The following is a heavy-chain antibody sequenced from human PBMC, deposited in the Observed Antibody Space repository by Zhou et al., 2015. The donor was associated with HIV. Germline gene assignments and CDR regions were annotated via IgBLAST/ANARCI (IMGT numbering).Heavy chain of an antibody. V-gene: IGHV1-2*02. CDR1: GYTFTDYY. CDR3: ASNSRYPTQDAFDI. Sequence: QVQLVQSGAEVKKPGASVKVSCKASGYTFTDYYMHWVRQAPGQGLELMGWINPNSGDTNYVQKFQGRVTMTTDTSTGTTYMELRSLRSDDTAVYYCASNSRYPTQDAFDIWGQGTMVTVSS. J-gene: IGHJ3*02. CDR2: INPNSGDT. D-gene: IGHD2-2*02.